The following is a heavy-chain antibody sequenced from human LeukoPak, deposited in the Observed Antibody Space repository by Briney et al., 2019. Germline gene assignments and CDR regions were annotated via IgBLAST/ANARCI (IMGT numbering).Heavy chain of an antibody. CDR2: INRSGSA. J-gene: IGHJ4*02. D-gene: IGHD3-3*01. V-gene: IGHV4-34*01. CDR3: ARARRDSGYYKVDY. CDR1: GGSLSGSY. Sequence: PSETLSLTCAVYGGSLSGSYWSWIRQPPGKGLEWIAEINRSGSANYNPSLKSRVTLSIDKSKNQFSLNLNSVTAADTAVYYCARARRDSGYYKVDYWGQGTLVTVSS.